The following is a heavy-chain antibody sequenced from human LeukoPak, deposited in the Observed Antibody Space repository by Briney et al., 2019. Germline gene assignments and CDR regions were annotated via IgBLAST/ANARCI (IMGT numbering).Heavy chain of an antibody. D-gene: IGHD5-18*01. CDR3: ARGYRGTDFDY. CDR1: GGSISSYY. J-gene: IGHJ4*02. Sequence: SETLSLTCTVSGGSISSYYWSWIRQPAGKGLEWTGRIYTSGSTNYNPSLKSRVTMSVDASRNQFSLKLSSVTAADTAVYYCARGYRGTDFDYWGQGTLVTVSS. CDR2: IYTSGST. V-gene: IGHV4-4*07.